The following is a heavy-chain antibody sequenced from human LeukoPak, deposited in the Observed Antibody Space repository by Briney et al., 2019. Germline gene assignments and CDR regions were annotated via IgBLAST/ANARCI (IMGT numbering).Heavy chain of an antibody. CDR2: INPNSGGT. V-gene: IGHV1-2*02. CDR3: ARHPYSGSYHFDY. D-gene: IGHD1-26*01. J-gene: IGHJ4*02. Sequence: GASVKVSCKASGYIFTGYCMHWVRQAPGQGLEWMGWINPNSGGTNSAQKFQGRVTMTRDTSISTAYMELSRLTSDDTAMYYCARHPYSGSYHFDYWGQGTLVTVSS. CDR1: GYIFTGYC.